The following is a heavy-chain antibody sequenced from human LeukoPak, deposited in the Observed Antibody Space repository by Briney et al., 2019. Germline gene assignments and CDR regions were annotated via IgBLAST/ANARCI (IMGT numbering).Heavy chain of an antibody. D-gene: IGHD6-13*01. V-gene: IGHV1-2*02. CDR2: INPNSGGT. J-gene: IGHJ4*02. CDR3: ARVKEGSSWYFDY. CDR1: GYTFTGYY. Sequence: ASVKASCKASGYTFTGYYMHWVRQAPGQGLEWMGWINPNSGGTNYAQKFQGRVTMTRDTSISTAYMELSRLRSDDTAVYYCARVKEGSSWYFDYWGQGTLVTVSS.